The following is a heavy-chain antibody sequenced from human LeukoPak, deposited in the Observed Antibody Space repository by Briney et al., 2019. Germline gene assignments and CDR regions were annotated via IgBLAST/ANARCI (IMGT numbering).Heavy chain of an antibody. V-gene: IGHV5-51*01. Sequence: GESLKISCQASGYSFTSYWIGWMRQIPGKGLEWMGVIFPGDPDTTYSPSFQGQVIISVDKSISTAYLQWRTLKTSDTAIYYCARSNSGYDYRSAFDLWGQGSLVTVSS. CDR1: GYSFTSYW. CDR2: IFPGDPDT. CDR3: ARSNSGYDYRSAFDL. D-gene: IGHD3-10*01. J-gene: IGHJ4*02.